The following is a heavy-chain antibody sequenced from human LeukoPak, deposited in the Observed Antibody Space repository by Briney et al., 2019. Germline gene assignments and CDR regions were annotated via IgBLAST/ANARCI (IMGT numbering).Heavy chain of an antibody. D-gene: IGHD2-15*01. V-gene: IGHV4-34*01. J-gene: IGHJ4*02. CDR1: GGSFSGYY. CDR3: ARGILSGYYFDS. CDR2: IQYSGSA. Sequence: SETLSLTCAVYGGSFSGYYWSWIRQSPGKGLEWIAEIQYSGSASYNPCVKSRVTISGAPAKTQVSLRVTSVTAADTAEYYCARGILSGYYFDSWGQGSLVTVSS.